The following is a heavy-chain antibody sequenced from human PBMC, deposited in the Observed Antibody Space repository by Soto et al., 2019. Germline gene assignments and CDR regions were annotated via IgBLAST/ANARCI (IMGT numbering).Heavy chain of an antibody. Sequence: EVQLVESGGGLVQPGGSLRLSCAASGFAFSSHWMHWVRQAPGKGLVWVSRINNAGSITTNTDSVKGRFTISRDNAKNTLFLEMNRLRVEDTAVYYCARDPYHYSYYGLDVWGQGTTVIVSS. V-gene: IGHV3-74*01. CDR2: INNAGSIT. CDR3: ARDPYHYSYYGLDV. J-gene: IGHJ6*02. CDR1: GFAFSSHW.